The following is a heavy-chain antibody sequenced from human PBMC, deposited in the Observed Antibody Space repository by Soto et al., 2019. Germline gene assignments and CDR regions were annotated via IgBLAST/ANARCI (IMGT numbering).Heavy chain of an antibody. D-gene: IGHD6-13*01. CDR3: ARSPQQQLVPRPYYYYYYYMDV. CDR1: GFTFSSYG. CDR2: IWYDGSNK. J-gene: IGHJ6*03. Sequence: GGSLRLSCAASGFTFSSYGMHWVRQAPGKGLEWVAVIWYDGSNKYYADSVKGRFTISRDNSKNTLYLQMNSLRAEDTAVYYCARSPQQQLVPRPYYYYYYYMDVWGKGTTVTVSS. V-gene: IGHV3-33*01.